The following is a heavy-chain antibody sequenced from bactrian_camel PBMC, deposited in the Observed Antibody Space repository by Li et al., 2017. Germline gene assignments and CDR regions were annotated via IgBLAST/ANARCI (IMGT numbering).Heavy chain of an antibody. Sequence: HVQLVESGGGSVQSGGSLRLSCSASADALMYMAWFRQAPGQKREAVAAISTGGSSGMYVDSVKGRFTISQDSARNTVYLQTNNLQPEDTATYYCAEGRGSRGEHCYSLNYWGQGTQVTVS. CDR3: AEGRGSRGEHCYSLNY. J-gene: IGHJ4*01. CDR2: ISTGGSSG. V-gene: IGHV3S54*01. D-gene: IGHD6*01. CDR1: ADALMY.